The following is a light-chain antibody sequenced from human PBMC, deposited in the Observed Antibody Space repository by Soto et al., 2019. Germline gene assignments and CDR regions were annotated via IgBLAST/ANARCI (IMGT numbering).Light chain of an antibody. CDR2: YDT. CDR1: NIGSKS. CDR3: QVWDSSSDHYV. Sequence: SYELTQPPSVTVAPGKTARITCGGDNIGSKSVHWYQQKPGQAPVLVIYYDTDRPSRIPERFSGSNSGKTATLTISRVEAGDEADYYCQVWDSSSDHYVFGTGTEVTVL. V-gene: IGLV3-21*04. J-gene: IGLJ1*01.